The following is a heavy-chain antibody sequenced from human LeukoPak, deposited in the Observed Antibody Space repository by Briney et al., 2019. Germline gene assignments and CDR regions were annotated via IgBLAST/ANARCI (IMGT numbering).Heavy chain of an antibody. CDR2: IYSGGDT. CDR1: GFTVSSNY. CDR3: ARDGEGVLGFDY. J-gene: IGHJ4*02. D-gene: IGHD2-8*02. V-gene: IGHV3-53*05. Sequence: GGSLRLSCAASGFTVSSNYMSWVRQAPGKGLEWVSVIYSGGDTYYADSVKGRFTISRDTSKNTLYLQMNSLRAEDTAVYYCARDGEGVLGFDYWGQGTLVTVSS.